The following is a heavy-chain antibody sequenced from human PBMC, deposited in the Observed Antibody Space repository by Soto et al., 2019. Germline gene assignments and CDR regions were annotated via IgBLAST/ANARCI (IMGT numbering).Heavy chain of an antibody. V-gene: IGHV3-23*01. D-gene: IGHD5-18*01. J-gene: IGHJ6*02. CDR2: ISGSGGST. CDR3: AXRVIQLWSYYYYYGMDV. CDR1: GFTFSSYA. Sequence: PGGSLRLSCAASGFTFSSYAMSWVRQAPGKGLEWVSAISGSGGSTYYADSVKGRFTISRDNSKNTLYLQMNSLRAEDTAVYYCAXRVIQLWSYYYYYGMDVWGQGTTVTVSS.